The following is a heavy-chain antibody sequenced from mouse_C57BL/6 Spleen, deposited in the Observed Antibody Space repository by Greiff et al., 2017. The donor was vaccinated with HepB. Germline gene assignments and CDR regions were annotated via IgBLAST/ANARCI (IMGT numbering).Heavy chain of an antibody. CDR2: IYPGSGNT. V-gene: IGHV1-76*01. CDR3: ARGGTLASYWYFDV. J-gene: IGHJ1*03. CDR1: GYTFTDYY. D-gene: IGHD6-1*01. Sequence: QVQLQQSGAELVRPGASVKLSCKASGYTFTDYYINWVKQRPGQGLEWIARIYPGSGNTYYNEKFKGKATLTAEKSSSTAYMQLSSLTSEDSAVYFCARGGTLASYWYFDVWGTGTTVTVSS.